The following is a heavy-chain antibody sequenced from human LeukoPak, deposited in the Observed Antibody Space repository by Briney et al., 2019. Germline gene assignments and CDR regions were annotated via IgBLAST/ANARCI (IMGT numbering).Heavy chain of an antibody. CDR2: ISAYNGNT. V-gene: IGHV1-18*01. CDR1: GYTFTSYG. Sequence: SVKVSCKASGYTFTSYGISWVRQAPGQGLEWMGWISAYNGNTNYAQKLQGRVTMSTDTSTSTAYMELRSLRSDDTAVYYCARSISYRSGDPGHNWFDPWGQGTLVTVSS. D-gene: IGHD2-21*02. J-gene: IGHJ5*02. CDR3: ARSISYRSGDPGHNWFDP.